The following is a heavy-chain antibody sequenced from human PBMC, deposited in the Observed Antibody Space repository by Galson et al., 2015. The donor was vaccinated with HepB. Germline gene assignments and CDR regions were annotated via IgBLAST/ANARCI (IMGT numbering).Heavy chain of an antibody. D-gene: IGHD3-3*01. Sequence: SLRLSCAASGFTFDAYVVNWVRQAPGKGLEWVSAIRDNGGTTSYADSVKGRFTISRDNSRTTVYLHMNILRAEDTALYYCAKDLEWDDDWYLDIWGRGTLVTVS. V-gene: IGHV3-23*01. CDR3: AKDLEWDDDWYLDI. J-gene: IGHJ2*01. CDR1: GFTFDAYV. CDR2: IRDNGGTT.